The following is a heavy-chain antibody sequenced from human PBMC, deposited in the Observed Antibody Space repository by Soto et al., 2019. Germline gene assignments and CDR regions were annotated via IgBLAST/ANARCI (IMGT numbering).Heavy chain of an antibody. CDR2: MNPNSGNT. CDR1: GYTFTSYD. V-gene: IGHV1-8*01. Sequence: QVQLVQSGAEVKKPGASVKVSCKASGYTFTSYDINWVRQATGQGLEWMGWMNPNSGNTGYAKKFQGRVTMTRNTSISTAYMELSSLRSEDTAVYYCARGLLRYFDWLSALEDFDYWGQGTLVTVSS. D-gene: IGHD3-9*01. J-gene: IGHJ4*02. CDR3: ARGLLRYFDWLSALEDFDY.